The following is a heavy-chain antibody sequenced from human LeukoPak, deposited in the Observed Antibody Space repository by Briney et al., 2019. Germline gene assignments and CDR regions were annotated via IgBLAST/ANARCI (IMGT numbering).Heavy chain of an antibody. CDR1: GYTFTSYD. D-gene: IGHD2-2*01. Sequence: ASAKVSCKASGYTFTSYDTNWVRQATGQGLEWMGWMNPNSGNTGYAQKFQGRVTMTRNTSISTAYMELSSLRSEDTAVYYCARGLSNIVVVPAAKEDYFDYWGQGTLVTVSS. CDR3: ARGLSNIVVVPAAKEDYFDY. J-gene: IGHJ4*02. CDR2: MNPNSGNT. V-gene: IGHV1-8*01.